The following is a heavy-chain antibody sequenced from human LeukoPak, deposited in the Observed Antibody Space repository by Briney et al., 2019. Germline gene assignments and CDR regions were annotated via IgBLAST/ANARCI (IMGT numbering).Heavy chain of an antibody. CDR3: ARENSSGWNTYNWFDP. CDR1: GGSFSGYY. CDR2: INHSGST. J-gene: IGHJ5*02. D-gene: IGHD6-19*01. Sequence: SETLSLTCAVYGGSFSGYYWSWIRQPPGKGLEWIGEINHSGSTNYNPSLKSRVTISVDTSKNQFSLKLSSVTAADTAVYYCARENSSGWNTYNWFDPWGQGTLVTVSS. V-gene: IGHV4-34*01.